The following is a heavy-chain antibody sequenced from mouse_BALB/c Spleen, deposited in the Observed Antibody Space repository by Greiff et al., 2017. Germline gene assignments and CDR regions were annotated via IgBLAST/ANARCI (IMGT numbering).Heavy chain of an antibody. Sequence: QVQLQQSGAELARPGASVKLSCKASGYTFTSYWMQWVKQRPGQGLEWIGAIYPGDGDTRYTQKFKGKATLTADKSSSTAYMQLSSLASEDSAVYYCARNGNYASYWYFDVWGAGTTVTVSS. CDR1: GYTFTSYW. CDR3: ARNGNYASYWYFDV. D-gene: IGHD2-1*01. J-gene: IGHJ1*01. V-gene: IGHV1-87*01. CDR2: IYPGDGDT.